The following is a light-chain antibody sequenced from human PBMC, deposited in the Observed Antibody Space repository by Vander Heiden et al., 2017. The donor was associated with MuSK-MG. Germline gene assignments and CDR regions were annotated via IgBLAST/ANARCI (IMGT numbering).Light chain of an antibody. V-gene: IGKV3-15*01. Sequence: ELVMTLSPASLPVSPGERDTLSCRASQSVSSNVAWYQQNPGQPPRLLTHGASTRATGIPARFSGSGSRTEFTLIISSLQSEDFAVYSCQQDNNWPLTFGQGTLLEIK. CDR3: QQDNNWPLT. CDR1: QSVSSN. J-gene: IGKJ5*01. CDR2: GAS.